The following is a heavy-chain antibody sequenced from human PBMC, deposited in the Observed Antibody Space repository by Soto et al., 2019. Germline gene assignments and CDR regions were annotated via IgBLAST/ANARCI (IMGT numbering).Heavy chain of an antibody. CDR2: INPNSGGT. CDR1: GYTFTGYY. J-gene: IGHJ6*02. CDR3: ARTYCGGDCSFLLPSYGMDV. D-gene: IGHD2-21*02. V-gene: IGHV1-2*04. Sequence: GASVKVSCKASGYTFTGYYMHWVRQAPGQGLEWMGWINPNSGGTNYAQKFQGWVTMTRDTSISTAYMELNRLRSDDTAVYYCARTYCGGDCSFLLPSYGMDVWGQGTTVTVSS.